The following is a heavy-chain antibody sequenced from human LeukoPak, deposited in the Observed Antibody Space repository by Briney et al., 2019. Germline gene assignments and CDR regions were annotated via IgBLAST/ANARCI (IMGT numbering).Heavy chain of an antibody. CDR2: IYYSGTT. J-gene: IGHJ5*02. CDR3: ARDGGGTGTTWWFDP. D-gene: IGHD1-1*01. Sequence: SETLSLTCTVSGGSISSSSYYWGWIRQPPGKGLEWIGSIYYSGTTNYNPSLKSRVTISLDTSKNQFSLKLSSVTAADTAVYYCARDGGGTGTTWWFDPWGQGTLVTVSS. V-gene: IGHV4-39*07. CDR1: GGSISSSSYY.